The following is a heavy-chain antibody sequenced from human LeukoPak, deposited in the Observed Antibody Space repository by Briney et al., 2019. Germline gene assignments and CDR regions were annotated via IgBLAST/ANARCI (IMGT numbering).Heavy chain of an antibody. CDR2: ITPSGGT. V-gene: IGHV1-2*02. CDR1: GYTFTSYA. Sequence: ASVKVSCKASGYTFTSYAIHWVRQAPGQGLEWMGWITPSGGTNYPQKFQGRVAITWDTSITTAYMDLSRLTSDDTAVYYCARDRYGDGFALIYCWGQGALVTVSS. D-gene: IGHD5-24*01. J-gene: IGHJ4*02. CDR3: ARDRYGDGFALIYC.